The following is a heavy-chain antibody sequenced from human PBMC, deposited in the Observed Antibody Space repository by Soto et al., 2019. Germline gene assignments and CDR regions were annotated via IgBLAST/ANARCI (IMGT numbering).Heavy chain of an antibody. D-gene: IGHD2-2*03. CDR3: AKDSSSWILPYYFDY. CDR2: INPSGGST. CDR1: GYTFTSYY. Sequence: GASVKVSCKASGYTFTSYYMHWVRQAPGQGLEWMGIINPSGGSTSYAQKFQGRFTISRDNSKNTLYLQMNSLRAEDTAVYYCAKDSSSWILPYYFDYWGQGTLVTVSS. V-gene: IGHV1-46*01. J-gene: IGHJ4*02.